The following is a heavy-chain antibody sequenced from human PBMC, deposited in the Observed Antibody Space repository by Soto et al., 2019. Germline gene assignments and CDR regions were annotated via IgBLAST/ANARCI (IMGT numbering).Heavy chain of an antibody. D-gene: IGHD1-26*01. Sequence: QITLKESGPTLVKPTQTLTLTCTFSGFSLSTSGVGVGWIRQPPGKALECLTLIYWDDDKRYSPTLWSRLTITKHPSNNQLVLTMTSMDPVHTATYYWAHTVSRVGATGGGAFDYWGQGPLVTVSS. J-gene: IGHJ4*02. V-gene: IGHV2-5*02. CDR3: AHTVSRVGATGGGAFDY. CDR2: IYWDDDK. CDR1: GFSLSTSGVG.